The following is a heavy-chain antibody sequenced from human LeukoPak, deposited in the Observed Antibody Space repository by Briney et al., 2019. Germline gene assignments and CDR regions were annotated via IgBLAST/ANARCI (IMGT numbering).Heavy chain of an antibody. CDR2: ISSSSSSTI. J-gene: IGHJ6*03. CDR1: GVTFSSYS. V-gene: IGHV3-48*01. CDR3: PRVGFGEFLLSRKYYYYMEV. Sequence: GGSLRLSCAASGVTFSSYSMSWVRQAPGRGLEWVSYISSSSSSTIYYADSVKGRFTISRDNAKISLYLQMNSLRAEDTAVYYCPRVGFGEFLLSRKYYYYMEVWGKGTTVTVSS. D-gene: IGHD3-10*01.